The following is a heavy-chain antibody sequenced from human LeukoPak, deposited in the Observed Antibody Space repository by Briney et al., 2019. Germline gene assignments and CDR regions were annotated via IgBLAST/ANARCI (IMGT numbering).Heavy chain of an antibody. CDR3: AREIDYDSSGYYYYYYGMDV. CDR1: GGSISSYY. D-gene: IGHD3-22*01. V-gene: IGHV4-4*07. Sequence: PSETLSLTCTVSGGSISSYYWSWIRQPAGKGLEWIGRIYTSGSTNYNPSLKSRVTMSVDTSKNQFSLKLSSVTAADTAVYYCAREIDYDSSGYYYYYYGMDVWGQGTTVTVSS. J-gene: IGHJ6*02. CDR2: IYTSGST.